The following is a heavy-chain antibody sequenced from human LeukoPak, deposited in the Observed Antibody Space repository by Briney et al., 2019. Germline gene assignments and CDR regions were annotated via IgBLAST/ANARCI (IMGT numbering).Heavy chain of an antibody. Sequence: GGSLRLSCAASGFTFSSYAMSWVRQAPGKGLEWVLAISGSGGSRYYADSVKGRFTISRDNSKNTLYLQMNSLRAEDTAVYYCAKTPASLYYYGMDVWGQGTTVTVSS. CDR1: GFTFSSYA. CDR2: ISGSGGSR. J-gene: IGHJ6*02. CDR3: AKTPASLYYYGMDV. D-gene: IGHD2-2*01. V-gene: IGHV3-23*01.